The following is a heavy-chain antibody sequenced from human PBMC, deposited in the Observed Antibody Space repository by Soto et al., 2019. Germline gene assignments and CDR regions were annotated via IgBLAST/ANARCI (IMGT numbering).Heavy chain of an antibody. Sequence: QIQLVQSGAEEKKPEASVKVSCKASGYTFTSYAMHWVRQAPGQRHEWMGWINAGNGNTKYSQKFQGRVTITRDTSASTAYMELSSLRSEDTAVYYCARALRYSHGNYYYYYGMDVWGQGTTVTVSS. V-gene: IGHV1-3*05. CDR2: INAGNGNT. J-gene: IGHJ6*02. D-gene: IGHD5-18*01. CDR1: GYTFTSYA. CDR3: ARALRYSHGNYYYYYGMDV.